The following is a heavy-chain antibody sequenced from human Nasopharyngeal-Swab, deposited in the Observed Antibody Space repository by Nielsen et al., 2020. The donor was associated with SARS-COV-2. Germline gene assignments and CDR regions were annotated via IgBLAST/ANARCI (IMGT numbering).Heavy chain of an antibody. CDR2: ISAYNGNT. Sequence: ASVKVSCKASGYTFTSYGISWVRQAPGQGLEWMGWISAYNGNTNYAQKLQGRVTMTTDTSTSTAYMELRSLRSDDTAVYYCARDLTTVTPWRDYGMDVWGQGTTVTVSS. CDR3: ARDLTTVTPWRDYGMDV. J-gene: IGHJ6*02. D-gene: IGHD4-17*01. V-gene: IGHV1-18*01. CDR1: GYTFTSYG.